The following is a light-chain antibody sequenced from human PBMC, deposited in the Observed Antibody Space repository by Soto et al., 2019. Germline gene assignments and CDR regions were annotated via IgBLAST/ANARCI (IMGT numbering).Light chain of an antibody. Sequence: VMTQSPATLSVSPGERATLSCRASQSISTNLAWYQQRPGQAPRLLICAASTRATGVPARFSGSGSGTDFTLTISSLQSEDSAVYHCQQYDHWPPFTFGPGTKVDIK. V-gene: IGKV3-15*01. CDR2: AAS. CDR1: QSISTN. CDR3: QQYDHWPPFT. J-gene: IGKJ3*01.